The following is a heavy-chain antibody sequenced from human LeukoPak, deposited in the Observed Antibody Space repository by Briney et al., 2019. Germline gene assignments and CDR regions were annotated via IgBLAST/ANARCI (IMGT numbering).Heavy chain of an antibody. CDR2: IRRIPSGGTT. J-gene: IGHJ4*02. V-gene: IGHV3-49*03. D-gene: IGHD5-18*01. Sequence: GGSLRLSCVTSGFTFTDYAISWFRQAPGKGLEWVGFIRRIPSGGTTDYAASVKGRFTISRDNSKSIAYLQMNSLESEDTAMYYCTRGIGYTYGWSDWGQGTLVTVFS. CDR3: TRGIGYTYGWSD. CDR1: GFTFTDYA.